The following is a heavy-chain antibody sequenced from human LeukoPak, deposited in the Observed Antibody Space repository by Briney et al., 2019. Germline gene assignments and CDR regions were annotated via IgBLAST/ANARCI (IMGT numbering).Heavy chain of an antibody. D-gene: IGHD3-10*01. CDR3: ARVGVVRGVDY. V-gene: IGHV4-38-2*01. J-gene: IGHJ4*02. Sequence: SETLSLTCAVSGYSISSGYYWGWIRQPPGKGLEGIGSIYHSGSTYDNPSLKRRVIMSVDTSKNQFSRKLSSVTAADTAVYYCARVGVVRGVDYWGQGTLVTVSS. CDR2: IYHSGST. CDR1: GYSISSGYY.